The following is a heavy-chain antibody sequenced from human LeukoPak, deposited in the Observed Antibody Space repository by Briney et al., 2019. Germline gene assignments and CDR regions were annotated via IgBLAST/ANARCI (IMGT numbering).Heavy chain of an antibody. V-gene: IGHV3-23*01. CDR1: GFTFSSND. D-gene: IGHD3-3*01. Sequence: GGSLRLSCAASGFTFSSNDMSWVRQAPGKGLEWVSAISGSGGSTYYADSVKGRFTISRDNSKNTLYLQMNSLRAEDTAVYYCAKDRAIYDFPSWFDPWGQGTLVTVSS. CDR2: ISGSGGST. CDR3: AKDRAIYDFPSWFDP. J-gene: IGHJ5*02.